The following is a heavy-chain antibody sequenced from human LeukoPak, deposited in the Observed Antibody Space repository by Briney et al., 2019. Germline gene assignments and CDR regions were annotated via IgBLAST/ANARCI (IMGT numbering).Heavy chain of an antibody. D-gene: IGHD4/OR15-4a*01. CDR3: ARRAGAYSHPYDY. CDR2: IYSGST. J-gene: IGHJ4*02. CDR1: GFSVSSNS. V-gene: IGHV3-53*01. Sequence: GGSLRLSCTVSGFSVSSNSMSWVRQAPGKGLEWVSFIYSGSTHYSDSVKGRFTISRDNSKNTPYLQMNSLRAEDTAVYYCARRAGAYSHPYDYWGQGTLVTVSS.